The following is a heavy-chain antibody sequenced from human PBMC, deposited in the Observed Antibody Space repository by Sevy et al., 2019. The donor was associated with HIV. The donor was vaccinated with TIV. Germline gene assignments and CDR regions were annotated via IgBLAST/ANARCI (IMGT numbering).Heavy chain of an antibody. CDR1: GGTIVSSGHY. V-gene: IGHV4-39*02. D-gene: IGHD5-12*01. Sequence: GSLRLSCSASGGTIVSSGHYWGWIRQTPGKGLEWIGSIYYNGHTYYNPSLNSRLPISIDTSKNQFSLNLSSVTAADTAIYFCAREAGGYDYDYGMDVWGQGTTVTVSS. CDR2: IYYNGHT. J-gene: IGHJ6*02. CDR3: AREAGGYDYDYGMDV.